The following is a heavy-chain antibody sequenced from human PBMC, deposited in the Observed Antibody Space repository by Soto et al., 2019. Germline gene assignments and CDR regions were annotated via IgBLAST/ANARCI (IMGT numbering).Heavy chain of an antibody. V-gene: IGHV4-30-4*01. J-gene: IGHJ5*02. Sequence: PSETLSLTCTVSGGSSSSGDYYWSWIRQPPGKGLEWIGYIYYSGSTYYNPSLKSRVTISVDTSKNQFSLKLSSVTAADTAVYYCARYSSGYSNWFDPWGQGTLVTVSS. CDR3: ARYSSGYSNWFDP. D-gene: IGHD3-22*01. CDR2: IYYSGST. CDR1: GGSSSSGDYY.